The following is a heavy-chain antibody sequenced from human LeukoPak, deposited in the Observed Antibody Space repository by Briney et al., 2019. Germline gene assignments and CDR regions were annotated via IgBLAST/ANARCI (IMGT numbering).Heavy chain of an antibody. J-gene: IGHJ6*02. CDR3: ARGGSGYSYGPYYYYGMDV. V-gene: IGHV4-34*01. CDR1: GGSFSGYY. Sequence: SETLSLTCAVYGGSFSGYYWSWIRQPPGKGLEWIGEINHSGSTNYNPSLESRVTISVDTSKNQFSLKLSSVTAADTAVYYCARGGSGYSYGPYYYYGMDVWGQGTTVTVFS. D-gene: IGHD5-18*01. CDR2: INHSGST.